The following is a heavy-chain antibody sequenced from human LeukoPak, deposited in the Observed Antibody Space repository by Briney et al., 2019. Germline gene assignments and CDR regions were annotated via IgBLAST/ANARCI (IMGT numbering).Heavy chain of an antibody. CDR1: GFSLSTSGVG. V-gene: IGHV2-5*02. CDR3: AHGSEPGYYDYFGMDV. J-gene: IGHJ6*04. CDR2: IYWDDDK. Sequence: SGPTLVKPTQTLTLTCTFSGFSLSTSGVGVGWIRQPPGKALEWLALIYWDDDKRYSPSLKTRLTITKDTSRNQVVLTMTNVDPVDTGTYLCAHGSEPGYYDYFGMDVWGKGTTVTVSS. D-gene: IGHD1-14*01.